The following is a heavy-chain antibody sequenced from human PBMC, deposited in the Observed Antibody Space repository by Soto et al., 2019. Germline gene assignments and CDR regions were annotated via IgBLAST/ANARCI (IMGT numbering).Heavy chain of an antibody. Sequence: PGGSLRLSCAASGFTFSSYAMHWVRQAPGKGLEWVAVISYDGSNKYYADSVKGRFTISRDNSKNTLYLQMNSLRAEDTAVYYCARDRKGQWQYYYYGMDVWGQGTTVTVSS. J-gene: IGHJ6*02. CDR2: ISYDGSNK. V-gene: IGHV3-30-3*01. CDR3: ARDRKGQWQYYYYGMDV. D-gene: IGHD6-19*01. CDR1: GFTFSSYA.